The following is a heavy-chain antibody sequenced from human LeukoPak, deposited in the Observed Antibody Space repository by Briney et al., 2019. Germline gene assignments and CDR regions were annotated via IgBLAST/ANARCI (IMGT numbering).Heavy chain of an antibody. Sequence: GGSLRLSCAASGLTFSDYYMSWIRQAPGKGLEWVSYISSSGSTIYYADSVKGRFTISRDNAKNSLYLQMNSLRAEDTAVYYCARDRIAAHYYYYYYGMDVWGQGSTVTVSS. V-gene: IGHV3-11*01. CDR2: ISSSGSTI. CDR3: ARDRIAAHYYYYYYGMDV. J-gene: IGHJ6*02. D-gene: IGHD6-25*01. CDR1: GLTFSDYY.